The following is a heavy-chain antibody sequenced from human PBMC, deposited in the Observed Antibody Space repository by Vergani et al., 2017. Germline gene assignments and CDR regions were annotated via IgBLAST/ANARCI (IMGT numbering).Heavy chain of an antibody. J-gene: IGHJ4*02. CDR3: AKDGPKGDIVATIPYFDY. CDR2: ISYDGSNK. CDR1: GFTFSSYG. D-gene: IGHD5-12*01. V-gene: IGHV3-30*18. Sequence: QVQLVESGGGVVQPGRSLRLSCAASGFTFSSYGMHWVRQAPGKGLEWVAVISYDGSNKYNADSVKGRFTISRDNSKNTLYLQMNSLRAEDTAVYYCAKDGPKGDIVATIPYFDYWGQGTLVTVSS.